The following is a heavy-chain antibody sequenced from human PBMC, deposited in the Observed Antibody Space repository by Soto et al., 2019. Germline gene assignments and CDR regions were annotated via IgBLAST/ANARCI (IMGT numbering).Heavy chain of an antibody. Sequence: GGSLRLSCAASGFTFSSYAMHWVRQAPGKGLEWVAVISYDGNNKYYADSVKGRFPISRDNSKNTLYPQMNSLRAEDTAVYYCARGPSSLTRFDYWGQGTQVTVSS. D-gene: IGHD2-2*01. J-gene: IGHJ4*02. V-gene: IGHV3-30-3*01. CDR2: ISYDGNNK. CDR3: ARGPSSLTRFDY. CDR1: GFTFSSYA.